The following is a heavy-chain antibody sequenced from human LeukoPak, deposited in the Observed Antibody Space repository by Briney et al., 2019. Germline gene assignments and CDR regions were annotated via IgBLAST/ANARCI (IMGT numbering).Heavy chain of an antibody. Sequence: GGSLRLSCAASGFTFSNYAMNWVRQAPGKGLEWVSAISGSGGSTYYADSVKGRFTMSRDNSKNTLYLQMNSLRAEDTAVYYCAKVFSSATVNNWFDPWGQGTLVTVSS. J-gene: IGHJ5*02. CDR2: ISGSGGST. D-gene: IGHD4-17*01. CDR1: GFTFSNYA. V-gene: IGHV3-23*01. CDR3: AKVFSSATVNNWFDP.